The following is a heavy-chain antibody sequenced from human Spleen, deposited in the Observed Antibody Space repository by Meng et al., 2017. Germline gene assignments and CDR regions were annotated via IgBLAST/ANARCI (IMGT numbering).Heavy chain of an antibody. CDR2: ISYDGGSK. Sequence: GGSLRLSCIASGFTFYSYAMHWVRQAPGKGLEWVAVISYDGGSKHYADSVKGRLTISRDNPKNTLYLQMNSLRAEDTAVYYCARAGGATSHYFDNWGQGTLVTVSS. V-gene: IGHV3-30*01. CDR1: GFTFYSYA. D-gene: IGHD1-26*01. J-gene: IGHJ4*02. CDR3: ARAGGATSHYFDN.